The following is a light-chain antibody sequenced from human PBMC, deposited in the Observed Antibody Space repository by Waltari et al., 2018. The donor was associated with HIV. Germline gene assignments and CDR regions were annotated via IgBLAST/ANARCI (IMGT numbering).Light chain of an antibody. Sequence: DIQMTQSPPSLSTSVGDRVTITCRASRDIKKDLGWYQQKAGKAPRRLIHSVSTLSAGVPSRFRGGGSGTHFTLAIDGLQPEDVATYFCLQLSGFPRTFGQGTRV. CDR1: RDIKKD. CDR2: SVS. CDR3: LQLSGFPRT. V-gene: IGKV1-17*01. J-gene: IGKJ1*01.